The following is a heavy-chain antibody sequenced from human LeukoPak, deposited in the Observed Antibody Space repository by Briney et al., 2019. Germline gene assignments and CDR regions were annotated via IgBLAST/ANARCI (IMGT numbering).Heavy chain of an antibody. J-gene: IGHJ6*03. CDR1: GSPFTSYW. CDR3: ARQRDYCSSTSCPLYMDV. D-gene: IGHD2-2*01. CDR2: IYPGDSDT. V-gene: IGHV5-51*01. Sequence: PGEPLQISCQGSGSPFTSYWIGGVRQMPGKGLEWMGIIYPGDSDTRYSPSFQGQATLSAEKSISTAYLQWSGLKASDTAMYYCARQRDYCSSTSCPLYMDVWGKGTTVTVSS.